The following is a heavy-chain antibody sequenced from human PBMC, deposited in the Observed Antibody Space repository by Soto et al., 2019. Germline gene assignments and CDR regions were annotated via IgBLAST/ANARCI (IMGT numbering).Heavy chain of an antibody. Sequence: QVQLVESGGGVVQPGRSLRLSCAASGFTFSSYGMHWVRQAPGKGLEWVAVISYDGSNKYYADSVKGRFTISRDNSKNTLYLKRNSLRAEDTVVFYCAKDGYYDFWSVYQEDVFDMWGQGTMFPVSS. V-gene: IGHV3-30*18. J-gene: IGHJ3*02. CDR3: AKDGYYDFWSVYQEDVFDM. CDR1: GFTFSSYG. D-gene: IGHD3-3*01. CDR2: ISYDGSNK.